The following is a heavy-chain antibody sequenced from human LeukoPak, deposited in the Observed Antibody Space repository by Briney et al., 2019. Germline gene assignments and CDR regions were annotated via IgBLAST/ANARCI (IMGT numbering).Heavy chain of an antibody. Sequence: PGGSLRLSCAASGFTFSDFYMSWIRPAPGKGLEWVAFISSGGSTIYYADSVKGRFTISRDNAKNSLYLQMNSLRAEDTAIYYCASRSTYTYGRTGSFEYWGQGTLVTVSS. V-gene: IGHV3-11*01. CDR1: GFTFSDFY. J-gene: IGHJ4*02. D-gene: IGHD5-18*01. CDR3: ASRSTYTYGRTGSFEY. CDR2: ISSGGSTI.